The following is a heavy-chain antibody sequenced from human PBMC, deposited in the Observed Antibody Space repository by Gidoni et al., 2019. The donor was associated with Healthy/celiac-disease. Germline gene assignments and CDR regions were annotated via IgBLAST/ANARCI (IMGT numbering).Heavy chain of an antibody. V-gene: IGHV3-30-3*01. J-gene: IGHJ4*02. CDR2: ISYDGSNK. Sequence: QVQLVESGGGVVQPGRSLRLSCSADGFTFSSYAMHWVRQAPGKGLEWVAVISYDGSNKYYADSVKGRFTISRDNSKNTLYLQMNSLRAEDTAVYYCAREFGDSFDYWGQGTLVTVSS. D-gene: IGHD4-17*01. CDR1: GFTFSSYA. CDR3: AREFGDSFDY.